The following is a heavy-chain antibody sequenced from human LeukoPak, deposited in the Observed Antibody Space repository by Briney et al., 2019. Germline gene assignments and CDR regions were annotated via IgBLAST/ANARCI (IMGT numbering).Heavy chain of an antibody. CDR2: ISYDGNIK. D-gene: IGHD3-22*01. V-gene: IGHV3-30*03. J-gene: IGHJ4*02. CDR1: GFSFTSYN. CDR3: ARDGWLGYDSSGYRYDY. Sequence: GGSLRLSCAASGFSFTSYNFHWVRQAPGKGLKWLGFISYDGNIKYEDSVKGRFTISRDNAKNSLYLQMNSLRAEDTAVYYCARDGWLGYDSSGYRYDYWGQGTLVTVSS.